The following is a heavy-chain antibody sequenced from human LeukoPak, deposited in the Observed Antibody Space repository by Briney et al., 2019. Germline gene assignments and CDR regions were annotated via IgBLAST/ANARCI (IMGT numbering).Heavy chain of an antibody. CDR3: ARGGDWYDY. Sequence: GGSLRLSCAASGFIFTDYWMHWVRQAPGKELVWVARIRGDGRATTYADSVKGRFTISRDNAKNSLYLQMDSLRADDMAVYYCARGGDWYDYWGQGTRVTVSS. J-gene: IGHJ4*02. V-gene: IGHV3-74*03. D-gene: IGHD2-21*02. CDR1: GFIFTDYW. CDR2: IRGDGRAT.